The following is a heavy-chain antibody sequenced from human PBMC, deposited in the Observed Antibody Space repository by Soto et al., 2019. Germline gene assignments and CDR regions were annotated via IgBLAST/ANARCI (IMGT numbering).Heavy chain of an antibody. D-gene: IGHD3-22*01. CDR3: ARDVGGSVVPHWFDP. CDR2: IYHSGST. J-gene: IGHJ5*02. Sequence: QVELQESGPGLVKPSGTLSLTCVVSGNSISTTNWWSWVRQSPGKGLEWIGEIYHSGSTNYNPSLKSRVTISVDKSKNQFSLKLSSVTAADTAMYFCARDVGGSVVPHWFDPWGQGALVTVSS. V-gene: IGHV4-4*02. CDR1: GNSISTTNW.